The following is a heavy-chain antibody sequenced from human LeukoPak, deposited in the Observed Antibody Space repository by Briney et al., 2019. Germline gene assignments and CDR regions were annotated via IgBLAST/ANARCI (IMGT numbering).Heavy chain of an antibody. CDR1: GYTFTSYG. Sequence: ASVKVSCKASGYTFTSYGISWVRQAPGQGLEWMGWINAYNGNTNYAHKLQGRSTMTTYTSTSTAKLDLRSLRFYDTAVYYCARDGRSGYDILTGYYVYPDAFDIWGQGTMVTVSS. V-gene: IGHV1-18*01. D-gene: IGHD3-9*01. CDR2: INAYNGNT. J-gene: IGHJ3*02. CDR3: ARDGRSGYDILTGYYVYPDAFDI.